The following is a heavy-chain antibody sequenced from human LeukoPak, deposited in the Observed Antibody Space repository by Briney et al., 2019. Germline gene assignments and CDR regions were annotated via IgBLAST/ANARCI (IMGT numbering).Heavy chain of an antibody. CDR3: ARESHTAMVTAFDY. CDR2: IYYSGST. J-gene: IGHJ4*02. V-gene: IGHV4-39*07. Sequence: PSETLSLTCTASGGSISSSSYYWGWIRQPPGKGLEWIGSIYYSGSTNYNPSLKSRVTISVDTSKNQFSLKLSSVTAADTAVYYCARESHTAMVTAFDYWGQGTLVTVSS. D-gene: IGHD5-18*01. CDR1: GGSISSSSYY.